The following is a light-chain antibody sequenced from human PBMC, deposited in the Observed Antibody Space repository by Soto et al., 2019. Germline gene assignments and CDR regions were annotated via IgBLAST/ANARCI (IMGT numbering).Light chain of an antibody. CDR3: QQFGSSPWT. CDR2: GSS. J-gene: IGKJ1*01. V-gene: IGKV3-20*01. CDR1: QSVTSTY. Sequence: DIVLTPSPCTLSLSPGERATLSCRASQSVTSTYLAWYQQKPGRAPRLLIYGSSSRATGIPDRFSGSGSGTDFTLTISRLEPEDFAVYYCQQFGSSPWTFGQGTKVDIK.